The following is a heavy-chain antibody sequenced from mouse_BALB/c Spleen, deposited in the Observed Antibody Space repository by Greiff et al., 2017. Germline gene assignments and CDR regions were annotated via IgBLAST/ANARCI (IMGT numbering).Heavy chain of an antibody. J-gene: IGHJ3*01. CDR3: ARERDDNYGFAY. Sequence: EVMLVESGGGLVKPGGSLKLSCAASGFTFSSFGMHWVRQAPEKGLEWVAYISSGSSTIYYADKVKGRFTISRDNPKNTLFLQMTSLRSEDTAMYYCARERDDNYGFAYWGQGTLVTVSA. CDR1: GFTFSSFG. CDR2: ISSGSSTI. V-gene: IGHV5-17*02. D-gene: IGHD2-1*01.